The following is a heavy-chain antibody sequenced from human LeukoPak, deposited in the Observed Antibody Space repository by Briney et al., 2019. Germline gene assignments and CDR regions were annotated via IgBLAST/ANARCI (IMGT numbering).Heavy chain of an antibody. V-gene: IGHV3-33*01. CDR2: MWFPGRNN. Sequence: GKSLRLSCAASGFTFSSFGMHWVRQAPGKGLEWVAFMWFPGRNNSYSDAVKGRFTISRDNSKNTVYQEMNNLRADDTAVYYCARDGPYRYYFDYWGQGTLVTVSS. J-gene: IGHJ4*02. CDR1: GFTFSSFG. CDR3: ARDGPYRYYFDY.